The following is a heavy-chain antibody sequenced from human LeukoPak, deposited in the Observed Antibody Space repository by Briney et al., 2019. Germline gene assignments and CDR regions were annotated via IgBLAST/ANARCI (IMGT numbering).Heavy chain of an antibody. J-gene: IGHJ4*02. Sequence: GGSLRLSCAASGFTVSSNHMSWVRQAPGKGLEWVSVIYSGGSTYYADSVKDRFTISRDNSKNTLYLQMNSLRAEDTAVYYCAREQGGSSFDYWGQGTLVTVSS. V-gene: IGHV3-66*01. D-gene: IGHD2-15*01. CDR1: GFTVSSNH. CDR2: IYSGGST. CDR3: AREQGGSSFDY.